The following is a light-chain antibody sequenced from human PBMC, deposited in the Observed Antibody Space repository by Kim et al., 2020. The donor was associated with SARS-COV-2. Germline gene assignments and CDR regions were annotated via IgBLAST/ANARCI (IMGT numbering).Light chain of an antibody. Sequence: LSPGERGTLSCRASKSVSSYLAWYQQKPGQAPRLLIYDAANRATGIPPRFSGSGSGTDFTLTISSLEPEDFAVYFCQHRSNWPLTFGGGTKVDIK. CDR1: KSVSSY. CDR2: DAA. V-gene: IGKV3-11*01. J-gene: IGKJ4*01. CDR3: QHRSNWPLT.